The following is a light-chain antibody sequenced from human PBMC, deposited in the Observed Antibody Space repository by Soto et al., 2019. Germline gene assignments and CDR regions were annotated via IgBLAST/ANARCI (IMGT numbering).Light chain of an antibody. V-gene: IGKV1-39*01. CDR2: AAS. J-gene: IGKJ4*01. CDR3: QQSYSTPLT. CDR1: QSISSY. Sequence: DIQMTQSPSSLSASVGDRVTITCRASQSISSYLNWYQQKPGKAPKLLIYAASSLQSGVPSRFSGSGSGTDFTLTISSVQPEDFATYYCQQSYSTPLTGGGGTNVEIK.